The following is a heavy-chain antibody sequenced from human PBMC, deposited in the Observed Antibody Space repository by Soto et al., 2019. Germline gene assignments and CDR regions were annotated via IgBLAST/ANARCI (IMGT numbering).Heavy chain of an antibody. V-gene: IGHV4-59*01. Sequence: SETLSLTCTVSGGSISGYYWSWIRQPPGKGLEWIGNVYYSVRNNYNPSLKSRVTISVDTSNNQFSLRLNSVTAADTAVYYCASSTTSLGHYYGMDVWGQGTTVTVSS. J-gene: IGHJ6*02. CDR1: GGSISGYY. CDR3: ASSTTSLGHYYGMDV. D-gene: IGHD2-2*01. CDR2: VYYSVRN.